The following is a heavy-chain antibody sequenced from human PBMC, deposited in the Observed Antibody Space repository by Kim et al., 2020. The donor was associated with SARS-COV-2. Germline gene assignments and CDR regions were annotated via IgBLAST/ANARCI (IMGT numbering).Heavy chain of an antibody. J-gene: IGHJ6*02. CDR3: AREMVRGAGYYYGMDV. D-gene: IGHD3-10*01. V-gene: IGHV3-48*02. Sequence: SVKGRFTISRDNAKNSLYLQMNSLRDEDTAVYYCAREMVRGAGYYYGMDVWGQGTTVTVSS.